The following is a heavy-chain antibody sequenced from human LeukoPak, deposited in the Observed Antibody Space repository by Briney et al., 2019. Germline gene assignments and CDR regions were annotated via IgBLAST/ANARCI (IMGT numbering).Heavy chain of an antibody. CDR2: MSGSGGST. Sequence: GGSLRLSCAASGFTFSSYAMSWVRQAPGKGLEWVSSMSGSGGSTYYADSVKGSFTISRDYSKNTLYLQMNSLRAEDTAVYYCARVRYGELDVWGQGTTVTVSS. J-gene: IGHJ6*02. CDR1: GFTFSSYA. D-gene: IGHD4-17*01. V-gene: IGHV3-23*01. CDR3: ARVRYGELDV.